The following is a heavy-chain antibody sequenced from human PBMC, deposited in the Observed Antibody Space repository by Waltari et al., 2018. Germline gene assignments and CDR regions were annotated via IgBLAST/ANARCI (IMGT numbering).Heavy chain of an antibody. J-gene: IGHJ3*01. Sequence: QVVLQESGPGLVKPSETLSLTCSVSGDSMNNHLWTWLRQTPGKGLGWIGYHSYSGTTNYNPPLKSRVTISLDTSKNQFSLKLNSVTAADSAVYYCAREPGYCRGGSCYFSGDNAYDVWGRGTMVTVSS. D-gene: IGHD2-15*01. CDR2: HSYSGTT. CDR3: AREPGYCRGGSCYFSGDNAYDV. V-gene: IGHV4-59*11. CDR1: GDSMNNHL.